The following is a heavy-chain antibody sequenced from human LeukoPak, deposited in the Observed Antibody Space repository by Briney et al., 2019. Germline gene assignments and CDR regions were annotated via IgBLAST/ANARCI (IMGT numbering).Heavy chain of an antibody. J-gene: IGHJ6*03. Sequence: GGSLRLSCAASGFTFSSYGMHWVRQAPGKGLEWVAFIRYDGSNKYYEDSVKGRFTISRDNSKNTLYLQMNSLRAEDTAAYYCAKAPGEYCSSTSCYLSYYMDVWGKGTTVTVSS. V-gene: IGHV3-30*02. CDR2: IRYDGSNK. CDR3: AKAPGEYCSSTSCYLSYYMDV. D-gene: IGHD2-2*01. CDR1: GFTFSSYG.